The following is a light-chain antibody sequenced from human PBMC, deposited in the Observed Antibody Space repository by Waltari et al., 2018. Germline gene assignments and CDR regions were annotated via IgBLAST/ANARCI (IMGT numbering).Light chain of an antibody. CDR3: QHGYGTPYS. CDR1: ENVNNY. V-gene: IGKV1-39*01. Sequence: DIQMTQSPSSLSAAVGDRVTITCRARENVNNYLNLYQQKPGKAPKLLIYKASTLQSGVPSRFSGSGSGTDYTFTISSLQSEDVATYYCQHGYGTPYSFGQGTKVEIK. CDR2: KAS. J-gene: IGKJ2*03.